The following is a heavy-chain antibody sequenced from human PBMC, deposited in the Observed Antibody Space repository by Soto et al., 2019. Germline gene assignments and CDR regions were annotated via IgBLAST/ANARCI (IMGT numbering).Heavy chain of an antibody. J-gene: IGHJ1*01. D-gene: IGHD6-19*01. V-gene: IGHV3-23*01. CDR1: GFTFSSYL. CDR3: AKVRYSSAWADSCH. Sequence: GGSLRLSCAASGFTFSSYLMSWVRQAPGKGLEWVSTISDRGGASYYADSVNGRFTISRDNSKTTLSLPMNSLGAEDTAVYYCAKVRYSSAWADSCHWGKGTLCSVAS. CDR2: ISDRGGAS.